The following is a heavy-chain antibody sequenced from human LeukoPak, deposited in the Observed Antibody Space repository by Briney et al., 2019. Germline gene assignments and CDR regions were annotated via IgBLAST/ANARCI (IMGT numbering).Heavy chain of an antibody. CDR1: GFTFSSYS. V-gene: IGHV3-21*01. CDR3: ARAGIAAADY. D-gene: IGHD6-13*01. CDR2: ISSSSSYI. Sequence: GGSLRLSCAASGFTFSSYSMNWVRQAPEKGLEWVSSISSSSSYIYYADSVKGRFTISRDNAKNSLYLQMNSLRAEDTAVYYCARAGIAAADYWGQGTLVTVSS. J-gene: IGHJ4*02.